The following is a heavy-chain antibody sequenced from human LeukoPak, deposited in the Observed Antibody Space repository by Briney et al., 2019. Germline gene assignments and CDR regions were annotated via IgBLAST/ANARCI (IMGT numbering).Heavy chain of an antibody. Sequence: ASVKVSCKASGYTFTSYYMHWVRQAPGQGLEWMGWISAYNGNTNYAQKLQGRVTMTTHTSTSTAYMELRSLGSDDTAVYYCARPFYCSSTTCYDNWFDPWGQGTLVTVSS. V-gene: IGHV1-18*04. J-gene: IGHJ5*02. D-gene: IGHD2-2*01. CDR3: ARPFYCSSTTCYDNWFDP. CDR2: ISAYNGNT. CDR1: GYTFTSYY.